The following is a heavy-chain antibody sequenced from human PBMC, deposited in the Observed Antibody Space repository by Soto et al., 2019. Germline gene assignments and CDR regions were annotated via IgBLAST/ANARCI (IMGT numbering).Heavy chain of an antibody. CDR1: GFTFSSYG. J-gene: IGHJ5*02. V-gene: IGHV3-30*18. D-gene: IGHD1-1*01. Sequence: GGSLRLSCAASGFTFSSYGMHWVRQAPGKGLEWVAVISYDGSNKYYADSVKGRFTISRDNSKNTLYLQMNSLRAEDTAVYYCAKDLLPWNQKINWFEPWGQGTLVTVSS. CDR2: ISYDGSNK. CDR3: AKDLLPWNQKINWFEP.